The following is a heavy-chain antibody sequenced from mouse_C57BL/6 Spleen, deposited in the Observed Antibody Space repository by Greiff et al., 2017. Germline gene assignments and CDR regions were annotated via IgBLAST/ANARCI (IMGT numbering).Heavy chain of an antibody. J-gene: IGHJ1*03. CDR1: GFTFSDYG. Sequence: EVKLVESGGGLVKPGGSLKLSCAASGFTFSDYGMHWVRQAPEKGLEWVAYISSGSSTIYYADTVKGRFTISRDNAKNTLFLQMTSLRSEDTAMYYCARGEYPWYFDVWGTGTTVTVSS. V-gene: IGHV5-17*01. CDR2: ISSGSSTI. D-gene: IGHD5-1*01. CDR3: ARGEYPWYFDV.